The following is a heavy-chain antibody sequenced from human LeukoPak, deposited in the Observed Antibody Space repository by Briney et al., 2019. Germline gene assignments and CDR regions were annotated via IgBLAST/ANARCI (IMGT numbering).Heavy chain of an antibody. D-gene: IGHD2-8*02. Sequence: GGSLRLSCAASGFSLSIYDMVWVRQAPGKGLEWVSYISGSSSIIYYADSVKGRFTISRDNAKNSLLLQANSLRVEDTAMYYCARARVLGGGENFDYWGQGTLVTVSS. V-gene: IGHV3-48*04. CDR2: ISGSSSII. J-gene: IGHJ4*02. CDR3: ARARVLGGGENFDY. CDR1: GFSLSIYD.